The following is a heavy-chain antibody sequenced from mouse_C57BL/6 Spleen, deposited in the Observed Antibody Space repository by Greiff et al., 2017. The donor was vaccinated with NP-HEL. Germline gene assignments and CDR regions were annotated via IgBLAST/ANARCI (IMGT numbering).Heavy chain of an antibody. CDR3: AREGTGTGWYFDV. CDR2: ISDGGSYT. CDR1: GFTFSSYA. D-gene: IGHD4-1*01. J-gene: IGHJ1*03. V-gene: IGHV5-4*01. Sequence: EVQLVESRGGLVKPGGSLKLSCAASGFTFSSYAMSWVRQTPEKRLEWVATISDGGSYTYYPDNVKGRFTISRDNAKNNRYLQMSHLKSEDTAMYYCAREGTGTGWYFDVWGTGTTVTVSS.